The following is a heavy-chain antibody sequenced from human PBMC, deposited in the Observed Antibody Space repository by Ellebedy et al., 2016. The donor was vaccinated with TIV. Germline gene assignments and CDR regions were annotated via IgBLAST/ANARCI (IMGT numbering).Heavy chain of an antibody. CDR3: ARVGEVAATPCSY. V-gene: IGHV5-51*01. CDR2: IYPVDSYT. CDR1: GYSFTTYW. D-gene: IGHD2-15*01. J-gene: IGHJ4*02. Sequence: GESLKISCKGPGYSFTTYWIGWVRQMSGKGLEWMGIIYPVDSYTRYSPSFQGQVTISADKSISTAYLPWRSLKASDTDMYYCARVGEVAATPCSYWGQGTLVTVSS.